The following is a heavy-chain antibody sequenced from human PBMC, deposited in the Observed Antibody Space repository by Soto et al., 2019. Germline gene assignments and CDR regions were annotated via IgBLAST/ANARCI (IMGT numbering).Heavy chain of an antibody. CDR1: GFTFSSYA. J-gene: IGHJ4*02. CDR2: ISGSGGST. Sequence: GGSLRLSCAASGFTFSSYAMSWVRQAPGKGLEWVSAISGSGGSTYYADSVKGRFTISRDNSKNTLYLQMNSLRAEDTAVYYCAKDRSTYYGGNGFDYWGQGTLVTSPQ. D-gene: IGHD4-17*01. V-gene: IGHV3-23*01. CDR3: AKDRSTYYGGNGFDY.